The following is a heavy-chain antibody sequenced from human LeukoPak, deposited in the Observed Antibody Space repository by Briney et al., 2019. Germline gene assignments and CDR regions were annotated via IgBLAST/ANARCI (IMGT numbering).Heavy chain of an antibody. J-gene: IGHJ6*02. V-gene: IGHV4-34*01. CDR3: ARGRYDSSGYHQKTYGMDV. CDR1: GFTFSSSA. Sequence: KPGGSLRLSCAASGFTFSSSAMSWVRQPPGKGLEWIGEINHSGSTNYNPSLKSRVTISVDTSKNQFSLKLSSVTAADTAVYYCARGRYDSSGYHQKTYGMDVWGQGTTVTVSS. D-gene: IGHD3-22*01. CDR2: INHSGST.